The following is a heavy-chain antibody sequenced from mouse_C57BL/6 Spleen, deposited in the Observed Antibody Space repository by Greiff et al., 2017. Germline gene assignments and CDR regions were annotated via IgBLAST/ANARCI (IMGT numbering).Heavy chain of an antibody. CDR2: IDPSDSYT. D-gene: IGHD2-3*01. CDR3: ARRDGYYIWYFDV. J-gene: IGHJ1*03. V-gene: IGHV1-50*01. CDR1: GYTFTSYW. Sequence: QVQLQQPGAELVKPGASVKLSCKASGYTFTSYWMQWVKQRPGQGLEWIGEIDPSDSYTNYNQKVKGKATLTVDTSSSTAYMQLSSLTSEDSAVYYCARRDGYYIWYFDVWGTGTTVTVSS.